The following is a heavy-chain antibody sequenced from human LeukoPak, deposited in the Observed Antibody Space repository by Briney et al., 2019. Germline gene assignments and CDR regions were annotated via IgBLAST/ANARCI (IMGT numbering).Heavy chain of an antibody. CDR3: ARVVTRIGDAFDI. Sequence: KVSCKASXYTFTXYYMHWVRQAPGQGLEWMGIINPSGGSTSYAQKFQGRVTMTRDTSTSTVYMELSSLRSEDTAVYYCARVVTRIGDAFDIWGQGQWSPSLQ. V-gene: IGHV1-46*01. J-gene: IGHJ3*02. CDR1: XYTFTXYY. CDR2: INPSGGST. D-gene: IGHD2-21*02.